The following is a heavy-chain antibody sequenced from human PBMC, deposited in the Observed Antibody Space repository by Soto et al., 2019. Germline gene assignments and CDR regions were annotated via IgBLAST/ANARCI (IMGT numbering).Heavy chain of an antibody. Sequence: SVKVSCKVSGYTFSSYDINWVRQATGQGLEWMGWLNPNRGDTGYAQKFQGRVTLTRNTSINTAYIELSSLTSDDTAVYYCATSGGGWYLFWGQGTLVTVSS. D-gene: IGHD6-19*01. CDR2: LNPNRGDT. J-gene: IGHJ4*02. V-gene: IGHV1-8*01. CDR1: GYTFSSYD. CDR3: ATSGGGWYLF.